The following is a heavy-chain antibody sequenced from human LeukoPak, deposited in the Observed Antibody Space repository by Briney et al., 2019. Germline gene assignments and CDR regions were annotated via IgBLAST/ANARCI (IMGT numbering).Heavy chain of an antibody. CDR2: IKQDGSEK. D-gene: IGHD6-13*01. V-gene: IGHV3-7*05. Sequence: GGSLRLSCAASGFTFSRYNMNWVRQAPGKGLEWVANIKQDGSEKYYVDSVKGRFTISRDNAKNSLYLQMNSLRAEDTAVYYCARDLTPGIAAAGSGYWGQGTLVTVSS. CDR1: GFTFSRYN. J-gene: IGHJ4*02. CDR3: ARDLTPGIAAAGSGY.